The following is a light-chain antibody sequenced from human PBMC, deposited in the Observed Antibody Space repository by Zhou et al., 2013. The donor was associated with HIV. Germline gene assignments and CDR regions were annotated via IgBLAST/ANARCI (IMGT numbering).Light chain of an antibody. CDR1: QSISDF. J-gene: IGKJ5*01. V-gene: IGKV3-20*01. CDR3: QQYGSSPIT. CDR2: GIS. Sequence: EVVLTQSPAILSLSPGERATLSCRASQSISDFLAWYQQKPGQAPRLLIYGISSRATGIPDRFSGSGSGTDFTLTISRLEPEDFAVYYCQQYGSSPITFGQGTRLE.